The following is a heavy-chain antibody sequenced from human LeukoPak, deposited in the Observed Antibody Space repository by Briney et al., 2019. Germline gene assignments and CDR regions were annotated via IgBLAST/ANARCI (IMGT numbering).Heavy chain of an antibody. Sequence: SETLSLTCTVSGGSISSSSYYWGWIRQPPGKGLEWIGSIYYSGSTYYNPSLKSRVTISVDTSKNQFSLKLSSVTAADTAVYYCARFPSYFTMVRGAISAIDYWGQGTPVTVSS. CDR2: IYYSGST. D-gene: IGHD3-10*01. V-gene: IGHV4-39*07. J-gene: IGHJ4*02. CDR1: GGSISSSSYY. CDR3: ARFPSYFTMVRGAISAIDY.